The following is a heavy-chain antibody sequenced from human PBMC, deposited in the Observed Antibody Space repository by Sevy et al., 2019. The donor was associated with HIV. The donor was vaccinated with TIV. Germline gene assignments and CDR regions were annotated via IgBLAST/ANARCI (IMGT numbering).Heavy chain of an antibody. CDR2: IIPIPGIP. V-gene: IGHV1-69*04. D-gene: IGHD2-2*01. CDR3: ARDASSYCTSYSCYGGWFDP. J-gene: IGHJ5*02. Sequence: ASVKVSCKASGGTFSSYAINWVRQAPGQGLEWMGRIIPIPGIPNYAQMFQGRVTITADKSTSTAYMELSSLRSEDTAVYYCARDASSYCTSYSCYGGWFDPWGQGTLVTVSS. CDR1: GGTFSSYA.